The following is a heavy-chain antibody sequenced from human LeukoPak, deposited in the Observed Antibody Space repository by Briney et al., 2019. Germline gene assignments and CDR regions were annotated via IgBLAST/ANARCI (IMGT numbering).Heavy chain of an antibody. V-gene: IGHV1-46*01. CDR3: ARFPSTSLLALWFGEIPNEAYYMDV. CDR1: GYTFTSYY. J-gene: IGHJ6*03. CDR2: INPSGGST. D-gene: IGHD3-10*01. Sequence: GASVKVSCKASGYTFTSYYMHWVRQAPGQGLEWMGIINPSGGSTSYAQKFQGRVTMTRDMSTSTVYMELSSLRSEDTAVYYCARFPSTSLLALWFGEIPNEAYYMDVWGKGTTVTISS.